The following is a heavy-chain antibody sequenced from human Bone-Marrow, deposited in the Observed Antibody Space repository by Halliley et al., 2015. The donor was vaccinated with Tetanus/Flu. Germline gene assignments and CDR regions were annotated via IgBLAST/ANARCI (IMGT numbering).Heavy chain of an antibody. J-gene: IGHJ3*02. Sequence: TLSLTCTVYGASFSDYFWNWIRQPPGKGLEWIGEINHSGGTNYNPSLMSRVTISIDTSKNQFSVKLKSVAAADTAVYYCARGSLGHFYGSSTLDMWGQGTLVTVSS. CDR1: GASFSDYF. V-gene: IGHV4-34*01. D-gene: IGHD3-10*01. CDR3: ARGSLGHFYGSSTLDM. CDR2: INHSGGT.